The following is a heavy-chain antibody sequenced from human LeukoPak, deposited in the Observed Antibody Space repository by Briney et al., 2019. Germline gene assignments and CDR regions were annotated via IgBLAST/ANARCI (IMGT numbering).Heavy chain of an antibody. J-gene: IGHJ3*02. Sequence: SETLSLTCTVTGGSISSYYWSWIRQPPGKGLEWIGYIYYSGSTNYNPSLKSRVTISVDTSKNQFSLKLSSVTAADTAVYYCARDLLLGDAFDIWGQGTMVTVSS. CDR2: IYYSGST. V-gene: IGHV4-59*01. D-gene: IGHD2-15*01. CDR1: GGSISSYY. CDR3: ARDLLLGDAFDI.